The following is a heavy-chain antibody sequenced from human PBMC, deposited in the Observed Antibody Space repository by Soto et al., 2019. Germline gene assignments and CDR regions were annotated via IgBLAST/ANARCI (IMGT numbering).Heavy chain of an antibody. V-gene: IGHV4-39*01. D-gene: IGHD2-2*01. J-gene: IGHJ5*02. CDR2: IYYSGST. CDR1: GGSISSSSYY. CDR3: ARHLRYQLLFDWFDP. Sequence: SETLSLTCTVSGGSISSSSYYWGWIRQPPGKGLEWIGSIYYSGSTYYNPSLKSRVTISVDTSKNQFSLKLSSVTAADTAVYYCARHLRYQLLFDWFDPWGRGTLVTVSS.